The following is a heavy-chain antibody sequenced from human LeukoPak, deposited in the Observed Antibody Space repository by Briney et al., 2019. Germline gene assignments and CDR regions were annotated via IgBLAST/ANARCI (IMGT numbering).Heavy chain of an antibody. V-gene: IGHV4-61*08. D-gene: IGHD6-19*01. CDR1: GGSIISGGYY. CDR2: IYYSGST. CDR3: ARHLQGWNYFDY. Sequence: PSETLSLTCAVSGGSIISGGYYWTWIRQPPGKGLEWIGSIYYSGSTNNNPSLKSRVTISVDTSKNQFSLKLSSVTAADTAVYYCARHLQGWNYFDYWGQGNLDPVSS. J-gene: IGHJ4*02.